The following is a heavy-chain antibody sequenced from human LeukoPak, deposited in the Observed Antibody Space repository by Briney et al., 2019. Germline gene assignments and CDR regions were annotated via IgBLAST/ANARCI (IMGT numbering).Heavy chain of an antibody. CDR2: ISGSGGST. CDR1: GFTFSSYA. D-gene: IGHD6-6*01. V-gene: IGHV3-23*01. CDR3: AKGTYSSSPRDY. J-gene: IGHJ4*02. Sequence: GRSLRLSCAASGFTFSSYAMSWVRQAPGKGLEWVSGISGSGGSTYYAGSVKGRFTISRDNSKNTLYLQMNSLRAEDTAVYYCAKGTYSSSPRDYWGQGTLVTVSS.